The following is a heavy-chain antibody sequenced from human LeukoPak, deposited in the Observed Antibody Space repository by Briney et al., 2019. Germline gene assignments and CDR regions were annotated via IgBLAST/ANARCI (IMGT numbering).Heavy chain of an antibody. D-gene: IGHD3-10*01. CDR1: GASMSSYY. CDR3: SRGHDSGRSTNYYFDY. CDR2: IYYSGST. J-gene: IGHJ4*02. V-gene: IGHV4-59*01. Sequence: SETLSLTCTVSGASMSSYYWSWIRQPPGKRLEWIGSIYYSGSTNYNPSLKSRVTISVDTSKNQFSLKLSSVTAADTAVYSWSRGHDSGRSTNYYFDYWGQGTLVTVSS.